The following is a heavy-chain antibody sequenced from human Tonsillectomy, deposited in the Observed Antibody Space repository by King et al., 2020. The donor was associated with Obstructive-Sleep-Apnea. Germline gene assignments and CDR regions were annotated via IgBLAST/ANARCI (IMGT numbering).Heavy chain of an antibody. D-gene: IGHD5-18*01. CDR2: IYYSGST. J-gene: IGHJ1*01. Sequence: QLQESGPGLMKPSETLSLTCNVSGGSISTYYWSWIRQPPGKGLEWIGNIYYSGSTNYNPSLQSRVTISVDTSTNQFSLNLTSVTAADTAVYYCARREGYHRQIELWGPGTLVTVSS. CDR3: ARREGYHRQIEL. CDR1: GGSISTYY. V-gene: IGHV4-59*08.